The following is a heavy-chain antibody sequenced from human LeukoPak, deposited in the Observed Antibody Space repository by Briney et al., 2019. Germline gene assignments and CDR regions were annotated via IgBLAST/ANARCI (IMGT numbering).Heavy chain of an antibody. V-gene: IGHV4-59*08. J-gene: IGHJ6*02. CDR2: FYYSGST. D-gene: IGHD3-3*01. Sequence: SETLSLTCTVSGGSISTYYWSRIRQPPGKGLEWLGYFYYSGSTNYNPSLKSRVTISVDTSKNQFSLKLSSVTAADSAVYYCARSAGVPSYYGMDVWGQGTTVTVSS. CDR3: ARSAGVPSYYGMDV. CDR1: GGSISTYY.